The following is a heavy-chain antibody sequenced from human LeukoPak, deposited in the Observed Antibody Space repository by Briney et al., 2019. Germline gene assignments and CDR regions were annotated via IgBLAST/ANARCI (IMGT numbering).Heavy chain of an antibody. D-gene: IGHD1-26*01. CDR3: AKDKGREGDY. V-gene: IGHV3-30*18. J-gene: IGHJ4*02. Sequence: GGSLRLSCAASGFTFSSYGTHWVRLAPGKGLEWVAVISYDGSIKCYADSVKGRFTISRDNSKNTLYLQMNSLRAEDTAVYYCAKDKGREGDYWGQGTLVTVSS. CDR1: GFTFSSYG. CDR2: ISYDGSIK.